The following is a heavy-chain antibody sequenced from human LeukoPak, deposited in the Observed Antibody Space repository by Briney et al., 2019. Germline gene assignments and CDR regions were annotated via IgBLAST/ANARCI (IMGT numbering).Heavy chain of an antibody. D-gene: IGHD2-15*01. Sequence: GGSLRLSCAASGFTFSSYEINWVRQAPGKGLEWVSYISASGRTIYYADSVKGRFTISRDNAKNSLYLQLTSLRADDTAVYYCAREDPDIVVPFYYYALDVWGQGTTVTVSS. CDR3: AREDPDIVVPFYYYALDV. V-gene: IGHV3-48*03. J-gene: IGHJ6*02. CDR2: ISASGRTI. CDR1: GFTFSSYE.